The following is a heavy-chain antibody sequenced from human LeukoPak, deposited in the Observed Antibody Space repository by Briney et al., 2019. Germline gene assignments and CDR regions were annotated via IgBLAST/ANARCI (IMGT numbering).Heavy chain of an antibody. Sequence: GGSLRLSCAASGFTFSSYSMNWVRQAPGKGLEWVANIKQDGSEKYYVDSVKGRFTISRDNAKNSLYLQMNSLRAEDTAVYYCARDRRSGYYDSSGYIPVYYYMDVWGKGTTVTISS. CDR2: IKQDGSEK. J-gene: IGHJ6*03. V-gene: IGHV3-7*01. CDR3: ARDRRSGYYDSSGYIPVYYYMDV. CDR1: GFTFSSYS. D-gene: IGHD3-22*01.